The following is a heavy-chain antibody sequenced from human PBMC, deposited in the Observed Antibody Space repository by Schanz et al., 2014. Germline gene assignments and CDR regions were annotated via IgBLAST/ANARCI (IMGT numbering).Heavy chain of an antibody. J-gene: IGHJ3*02. Sequence: VHLVESGGGLVQPGGSLRLSCAASGFVFGDYYMTWIRQAPGKGLEWLSYISDSGTYTNYADSVKGRFTISRDNAKSSLYLQMNSLRVEDTAVYFCARGPSTGAFDIWGQGTMVTVSS. CDR3: ARGPSTGAFDI. CDR2: ISDSGTYT. V-gene: IGHV3-11*05. CDR1: GFVFGDYY.